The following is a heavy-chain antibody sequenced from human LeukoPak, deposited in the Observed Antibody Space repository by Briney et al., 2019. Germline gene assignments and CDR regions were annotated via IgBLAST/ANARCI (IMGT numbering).Heavy chain of an antibody. CDR1: GGSVSSGSYY. J-gene: IGHJ5*02. CDR2: IYYSGST. CDR3: ARVPGDYRGYPWFDP. Sequence: SETLSLTCTVSGGSVSSGSYYWSWIRQPPGKGLEWIGYIYYSGSTNYNPSLKSRVTISVDTSKNQFSLKLSSVTAADTAVYYCARVPGDYRGYPWFDPWGQGTLVTVSS. D-gene: IGHD4-17*01. V-gene: IGHV4-61*01.